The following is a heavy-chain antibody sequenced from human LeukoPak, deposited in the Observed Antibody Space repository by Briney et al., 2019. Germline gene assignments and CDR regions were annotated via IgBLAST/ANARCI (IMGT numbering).Heavy chain of an antibody. Sequence: GGTLRLSCAASGFTFSSYGVSWVRQAPGKGLEWVSAVSSSGGTTYYADSVKGRFTISRDNSKNTLSLQMNSLRAEDTAIYYCAKNGDRGAYCSGGSCYPYYYYYMDVRGKGTTVTISS. J-gene: IGHJ6*03. CDR3: AKNGDRGAYCSGGSCYPYYYYYMDV. CDR1: GFTFSSYG. D-gene: IGHD2-15*01. V-gene: IGHV3-23*01. CDR2: VSSSGGTT.